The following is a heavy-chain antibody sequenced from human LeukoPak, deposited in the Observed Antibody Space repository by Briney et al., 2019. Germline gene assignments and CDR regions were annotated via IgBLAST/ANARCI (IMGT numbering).Heavy chain of an antibody. Sequence: PSETLALTCAVYGGSFSGYYWSWIRQPPRKGLEWIGEINHSGSTNYNPSLRSRVTISVDTSKNQFSLKLSSVTAADTAVYYCARSGIVGATGFDYWGQGTLVTVSS. CDR1: GGSFSGYY. J-gene: IGHJ4*02. CDR3: ARSGIVGATGFDY. V-gene: IGHV4-34*01. CDR2: INHSGST. D-gene: IGHD1-26*01.